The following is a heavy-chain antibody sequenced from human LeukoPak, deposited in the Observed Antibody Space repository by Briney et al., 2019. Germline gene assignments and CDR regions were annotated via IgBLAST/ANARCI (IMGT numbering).Heavy chain of an antibody. Sequence: SETLSLTCAVYGGSFSGYYWSWIRQPPGKGLEWIGEINHSGSTNYNPSLKSRVTILVDTSKNQFSLKLSSVTAADTAVYYCARGGGIAAAGTEFDPWGQGTLVTVSS. CDR3: ARGGGIAAAGTEFDP. CDR2: INHSGST. J-gene: IGHJ5*02. V-gene: IGHV4-34*01. D-gene: IGHD6-13*01. CDR1: GGSFSGYY.